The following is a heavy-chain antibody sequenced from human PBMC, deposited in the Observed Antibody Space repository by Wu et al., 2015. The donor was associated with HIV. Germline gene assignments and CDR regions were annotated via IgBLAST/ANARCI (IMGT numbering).Heavy chain of an antibody. D-gene: IGHD3-10*01. V-gene: IGHV1-2*02. Sequence: QVQLVQSGAEVKKPGASVKVSCKASGYRFTDYYIYWVRQAPGQGLEWMGWINPNSGGTNYAQKFQDRVTMTTDTSINTAYMDLNRLRSDDTAVYYCARDRYYYGSDDAFDIWGQGTMVTVSS. CDR2: INPNSGGT. J-gene: IGHJ3*02. CDR1: GYRFTDYY. CDR3: ARDRYYYGSDDAFDI.